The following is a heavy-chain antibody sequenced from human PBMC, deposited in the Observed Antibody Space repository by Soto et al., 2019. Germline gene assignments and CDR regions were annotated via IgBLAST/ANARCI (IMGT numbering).Heavy chain of an antibody. CDR3: AKVTKRAAAGRYEYYKYGMDV. CDR2: ISGSGGSS. V-gene: IGHV3-23*01. D-gene: IGHD6-13*01. CDR1: GFAFSTYA. J-gene: IGHJ6*01. Sequence: VGSLRLSCAAAGFAFSTYAMTWVRQAPGKGLEWVSVISGSGGSSYYAASVKGRFTISRDNSKNTLFLQMNGLRAEDTAVYYCAKVTKRAAAGRYEYYKYGMDVWGQGTTVTVSS.